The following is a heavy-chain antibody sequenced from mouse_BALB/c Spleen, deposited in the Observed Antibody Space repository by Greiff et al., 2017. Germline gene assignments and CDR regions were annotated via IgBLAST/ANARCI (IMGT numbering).Heavy chain of an antibody. CDR1: GFNIKDYY. CDR3: ARSAITETWFAY. Sequence: EVKLQESGAELVRPGALVKLSCKASGFNIKDYYMHWVQQRPEQGLEWIGWIDPENGNPIYDPKFQGKASITADTSSNTAYLQLSSLTSEDTAVYYCARSAITETWFAYWGQGTLVTVSA. CDR2: IDPENGNP. V-gene: IGHV14-1*02. D-gene: IGHD2-4*01. J-gene: IGHJ3*01.